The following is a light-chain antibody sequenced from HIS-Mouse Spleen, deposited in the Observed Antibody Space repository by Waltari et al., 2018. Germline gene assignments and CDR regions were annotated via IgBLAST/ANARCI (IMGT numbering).Light chain of an antibody. Sequence: QSVLTQPPSASGTPGQRVTISCSGSSSNIGSHTVNWYQQLPGTAPQRLIYSNNQRPSGVPDRFSGSKSGTSASLAISGLQSEDEADYYCAAWDDSLNGNYVFGTGTKVTVL. CDR1: SSNIGSHT. V-gene: IGLV1-44*01. CDR3: AAWDDSLNGNYV. CDR2: SNN. J-gene: IGLJ1*01.